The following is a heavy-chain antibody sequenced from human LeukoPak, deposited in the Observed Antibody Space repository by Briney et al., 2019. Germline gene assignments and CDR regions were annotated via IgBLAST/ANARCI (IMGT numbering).Heavy chain of an antibody. CDR1: GFTFGDYA. D-gene: IGHD5-12*01. J-gene: IGHJ4*02. CDR2: IRSKAYGGTT. Sequence: GGSLRLSCTASGFTFGDYAMSWVRQAPGKGLEWVGFIRSKAYGGTTEYAASVKGRFTISRDDSKSIAYLQMNSLKTEDTAAYYCTRYSGYDFALGAQGFDYWGQGTLVTVSS. V-gene: IGHV3-49*04. CDR3: TRYSGYDFALGAQGFDY.